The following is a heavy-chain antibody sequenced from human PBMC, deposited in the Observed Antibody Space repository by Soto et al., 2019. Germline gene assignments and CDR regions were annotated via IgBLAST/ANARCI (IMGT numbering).Heavy chain of an antibody. V-gene: IGHV3-66*01. J-gene: IGHJ6*03. CDR3: ARDDNLCIGGSCYGVPMDV. Sequence: EVQLVESGGGLVQPGGSLRLSCAASGFTVSSKYMSWVRQAPGKGLEWVSLIQSGGTTYYADSVKGRYTISRDSSKKTLQLQTDSPRAENTAVYYCARDDNLCIGGSCYGVPMDVCGKGTTVPVSS. CDR2: IQSGGTT. CDR1: GFTVSSKY. D-gene: IGHD2-15*01.